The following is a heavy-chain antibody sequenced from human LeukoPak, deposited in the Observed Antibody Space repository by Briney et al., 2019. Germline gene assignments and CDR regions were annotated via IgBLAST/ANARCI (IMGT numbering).Heavy chain of an antibody. CDR2: IRYNIENT. CDR1: GFTFSNYA. J-gene: IGHJ4*02. CDR3: AKASTRDTGYYFDS. Sequence: GGSLRLSCAASGFTFSNYAMGWVRQAPGKGPEWVSSIRYNIENTHYANAVQGRFTISRDNSKNTLYLQMNSPRAEDTARYYCAKASTRDTGYYFDSWGQGTLASVSS. D-gene: IGHD3-9*01. V-gene: IGHV3-23*01.